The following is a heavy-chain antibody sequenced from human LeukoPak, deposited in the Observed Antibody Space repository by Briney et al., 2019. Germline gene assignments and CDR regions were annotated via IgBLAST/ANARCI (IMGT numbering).Heavy chain of an antibody. Sequence: GGSLRLSCAASGFTFSSYWMHWVRQAPGKGLVWVSRINEDGTTINYADSVKGRFTISGGNAKNTLYLQMDSLRAEDTAVYYCVRDFGGSRDYWGQGTLVIVSS. CDR1: GFTFSSYW. J-gene: IGHJ4*02. CDR3: VRDFGGSRDY. CDR2: INEDGTTI. D-gene: IGHD3-10*01. V-gene: IGHV3-74*01.